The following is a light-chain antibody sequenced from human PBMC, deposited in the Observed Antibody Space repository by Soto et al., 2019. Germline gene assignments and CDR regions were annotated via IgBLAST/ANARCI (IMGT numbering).Light chain of an antibody. CDR3: QQRNIWPPVT. V-gene: IGKV1-39*01. J-gene: IGKJ5*01. Sequence: DIQMTQSPSSLSASVGERVIITCRASQSISRYLNWYQRKPGRAPKLLVYAASNLQSGVPSRFSGSGSGTDFTLTISSLEPEDSAVYYCQQRNIWPPVTFGHGTRLEIK. CDR2: AAS. CDR1: QSISRY.